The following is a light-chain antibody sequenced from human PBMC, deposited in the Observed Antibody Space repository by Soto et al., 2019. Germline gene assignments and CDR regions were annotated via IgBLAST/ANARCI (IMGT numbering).Light chain of an antibody. V-gene: IGKV3-20*01. CDR2: GAS. J-gene: IGKJ4*01. CDR3: QQYGSSLALT. Sequence: EIVLTQSPGTLSLSPGERATLSCRASQSVSSSYLAWYQQKPGQAPRLLIYGASSRATGIPDRFSGSGSGTDFPLTISRLEPEDFAVYYCQQYGSSLALTFGGGTKVEIK. CDR1: QSVSSSY.